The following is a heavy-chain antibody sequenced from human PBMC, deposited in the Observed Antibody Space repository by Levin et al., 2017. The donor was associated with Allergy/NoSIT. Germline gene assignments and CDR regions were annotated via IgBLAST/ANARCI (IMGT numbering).Heavy chain of an antibody. J-gene: IGHJ4*02. CDR3: ARVGDFYNTTNYDFGKSPFDY. D-gene: IGHD3/OR15-3a*01. Sequence: GSLRLSCSVSGYSISSGLYWGWLRQPPGKGLEWIANIYHGGNTYYNPSLRSRVTMAVDTSKNQFSLMLSSVTAADTAIYYCARVGDFYNTTNYDFGKSPFDYWGQGVLVTVSS. V-gene: IGHV4-38-2*02. CDR1: GYSISSGLY. CDR2: IYHGGNT.